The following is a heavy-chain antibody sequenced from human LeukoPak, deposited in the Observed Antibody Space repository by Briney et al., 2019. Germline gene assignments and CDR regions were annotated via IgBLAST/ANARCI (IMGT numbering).Heavy chain of an antibody. J-gene: IGHJ5*02. D-gene: IGHD2-15*01. CDR2: INPNSGGT. Sequence: ASVKVSCKASGYTFTGYYMHWVRQAPGQGLEWMGWINPNSGGTNYAQKFQGRVTMTRDTSISTAYMELSRLRSDDTAVYYCARSLTGYCSGGSCYSDWFDPWGQGTLVTVSS. CDR3: ARSLTGYCSGGSCYSDWFDP. CDR1: GYTFTGYY. V-gene: IGHV1-2*02.